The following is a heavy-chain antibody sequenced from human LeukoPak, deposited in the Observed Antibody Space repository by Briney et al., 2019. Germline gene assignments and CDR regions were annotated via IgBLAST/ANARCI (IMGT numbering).Heavy chain of an antibody. CDR3: ARDGEQQLVGFDY. D-gene: IGHD6-13*01. Sequence: SETLSLTCTVSGYSISSGYYWGWIRQPPGKGLEWIGSIYHSGSTYYNPSLKSRVTISVDTSKNQFSLKLSSVTAADTAVYYCARDGEQQLVGFDYWGQGTLVTVSS. CDR1: GYSISSGYY. V-gene: IGHV4-38-2*02. J-gene: IGHJ4*02. CDR2: IYHSGST.